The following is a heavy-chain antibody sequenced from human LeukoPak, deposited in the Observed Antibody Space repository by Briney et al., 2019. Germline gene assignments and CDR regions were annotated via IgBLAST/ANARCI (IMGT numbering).Heavy chain of an antibody. Sequence: GGSLRLSCTTSGFSFGDYAVSWFRQAPGKGLEWVSYISSSGSFIYYADSVKGRFTISRDNAKNSLYLQMNSLRTEDTAVYYCAREPYYYDSSGYIRDYWGQGTLVTVSS. J-gene: IGHJ4*02. CDR3: AREPYYYDSSGYIRDY. CDR2: ISSSGSFI. V-gene: IGHV3-11*01. D-gene: IGHD3-22*01. CDR1: GFSFGDYA.